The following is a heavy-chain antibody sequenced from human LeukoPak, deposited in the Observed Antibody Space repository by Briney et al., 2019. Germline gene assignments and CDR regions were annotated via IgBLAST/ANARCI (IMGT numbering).Heavy chain of an antibody. CDR1: GGTFSSYA. Sequence: ASVKVSCKASGGTFSSYAISWVRQAPGQGLEWMGGIIPIFGTANCAQKFQGRVTITADESTSTAYMELSSLRSEDTAVYYCARVGVDTAMVLDYWGQGTLVTVSS. CDR2: IIPIFGTA. V-gene: IGHV1-69*01. CDR3: ARVGVDTAMVLDY. J-gene: IGHJ4*02. D-gene: IGHD5-18*01.